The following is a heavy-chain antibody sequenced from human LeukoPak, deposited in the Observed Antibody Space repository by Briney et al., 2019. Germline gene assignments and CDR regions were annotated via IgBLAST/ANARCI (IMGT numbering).Heavy chain of an antibody. CDR1: GFSITDHY. D-gene: IGHD4-17*01. CDR3: VRVRHGDYFDY. J-gene: IGHJ4*02. CDR2: TRNKPNGYTT. V-gene: IGHV3-72*01. Sequence: GGSLRLSCAASGFSITDHYMDWVHQAPGKGLEWVGRTRNKPNGYTTDYGTSVKGRFIVSRDDSENSLYLQMNGLKTEDTAVYYCVRVRHGDYFDYWGQGTLVTVSS.